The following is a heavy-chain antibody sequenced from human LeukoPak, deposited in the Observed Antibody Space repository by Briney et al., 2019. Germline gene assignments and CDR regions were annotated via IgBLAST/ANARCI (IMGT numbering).Heavy chain of an antibody. J-gene: IGHJ4*02. V-gene: IGHV3-74*01. CDR3: ARGGVSRPTLYDY. D-gene: IGHD2-15*01. CDR1: GFTFSSYW. CDR2: INSDGSST. Sequence: QTGGSLRLSCVASGFTFSSYWMHWVRQAPGKGLVWVSHINSDGSSTSYADSVKDRFTIFRDNAKNTLYLQLNSLRAEDTAVYYCARGGVSRPTLYDYWGQGTLVTVSS.